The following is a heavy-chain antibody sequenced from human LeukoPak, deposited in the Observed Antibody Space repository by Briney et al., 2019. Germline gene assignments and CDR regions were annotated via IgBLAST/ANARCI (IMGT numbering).Heavy chain of an antibody. CDR3: ARGGVVPAAMVTD. Sequence: PSETLSLTCAVYGGSFSGYYWSWIRQPPGKGLEWIGEINHSGSTNYSPSLKSRVTISVDTSKNQFSLKLSSVTPADTAVYYCARGGVVPAAMVTDWGQGTLVTVSS. J-gene: IGHJ4*02. V-gene: IGHV4-34*01. CDR1: GGSFSGYY. D-gene: IGHD2-2*01. CDR2: INHSGST.